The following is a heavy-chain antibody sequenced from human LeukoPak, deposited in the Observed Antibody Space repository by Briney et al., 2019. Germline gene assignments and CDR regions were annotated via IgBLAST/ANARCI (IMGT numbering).Heavy chain of an antibody. Sequence: PGGSLRLSCAASGFTFSSYNLNWVRQAPGKGLEWVSYISSSSGTIYYADSVKGRFTISRDNAKNSLYLQMNSLRAEDTAVYYCARGRWWFDPWGQGTLVTVSS. CDR3: ARGRWWFDP. J-gene: IGHJ5*02. CDR1: GFTFSSYN. D-gene: IGHD3-3*01. V-gene: IGHV3-48*04. CDR2: ISSSSGTI.